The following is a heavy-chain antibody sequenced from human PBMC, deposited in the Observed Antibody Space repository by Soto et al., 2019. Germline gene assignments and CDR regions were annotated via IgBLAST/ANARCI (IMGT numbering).Heavy chain of an antibody. V-gene: IGHV4-59*01. CDR1: GGSISSYY. CDR3: AGTYYDFWSGYFDYYYYYMDV. D-gene: IGHD3-3*01. CDR2: IYYSGST. J-gene: IGHJ6*03. Sequence: SETLSLTCTVSGGSISSYYWSWIRQPPGKGLEWFGYIYYSGSTNYNPSLKSRVTISVDTSKNQFSLKLSSVTAADTAVYYCAGTYYDFWSGYFDYYYYYMDVWGKGTTVTVSS.